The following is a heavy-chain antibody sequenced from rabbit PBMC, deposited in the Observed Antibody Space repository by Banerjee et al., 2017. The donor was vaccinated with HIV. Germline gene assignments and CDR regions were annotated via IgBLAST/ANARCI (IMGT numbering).Heavy chain of an antibody. CDR1: GFSFSNKYV. J-gene: IGHJ4*01. CDR3: ARGADSGGHSSYFKL. V-gene: IGHV1S45*01. D-gene: IGHD4-1*01. CDR2: INTSSGNT. Sequence: QEQLKESGGGLVQPGGSLTLTCKASGFSFSNKYVMCWVRQAPGKGLEWIACINTSSGNTVYASWAKGRFTISKTSSTTVTLQMTSLTAADTATYFCARGADSGGHSSYFKLWGPGTLVTVS.